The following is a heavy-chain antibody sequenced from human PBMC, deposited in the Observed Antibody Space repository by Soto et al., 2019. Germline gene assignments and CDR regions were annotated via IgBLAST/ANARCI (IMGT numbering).Heavy chain of an antibody. CDR1: GYTFTSYA. V-gene: IGHV1-3*01. CDR2: INAGNGNT. CDR3: ARADLKPCSGDSCYSRNAMDV. D-gene: IGHD2-15*01. J-gene: IGHJ6*02. Sequence: QVQLVQSGAEVKKPGASVKVSCKASGYTFTSYAIHWVRQAPGQRLGWMGWINAGNGNTKYSQKFQGRVTITRDTSASTAYMELSSLRSEDTAVYYCARADLKPCSGDSCYSRNAMDVWGQGTTVTVSS.